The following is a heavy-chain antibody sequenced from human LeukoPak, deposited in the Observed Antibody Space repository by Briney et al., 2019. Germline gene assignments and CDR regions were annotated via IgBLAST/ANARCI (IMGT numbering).Heavy chain of an antibody. J-gene: IGHJ3*02. CDR3: ARHYGSGILSPGWGAFDI. D-gene: IGHD3-10*01. Sequence: PGGSLRLSCAASGFTVSSNYMSWVRQAPGKGLEWVSVIYSGGSTYYADSVKGQFTISRDNSKNTLYLQMNSLRAEDTAVYYCARHYGSGILSPGWGAFDIWGQGTMVTVSS. V-gene: IGHV3-53*01. CDR1: GFTVSSNY. CDR2: IYSGGST.